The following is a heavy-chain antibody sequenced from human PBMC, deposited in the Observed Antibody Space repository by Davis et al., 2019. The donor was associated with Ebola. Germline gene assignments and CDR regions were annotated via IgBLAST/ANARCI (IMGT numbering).Heavy chain of an antibody. Sequence: PSETLSLTCTVSGGSISSSSYYWGWIRQPPGKGLEWIGSIYYSGSTYYNPSLKSRVTISVDTSKNQFSLKLSSVTTADTAVYYCARVGAAGLDYWGQGTLVTVSS. CDR2: IYYSGST. V-gene: IGHV4-39*07. CDR3: ARVGAAGLDY. J-gene: IGHJ4*02. D-gene: IGHD6-13*01. CDR1: GGSISSSSYY.